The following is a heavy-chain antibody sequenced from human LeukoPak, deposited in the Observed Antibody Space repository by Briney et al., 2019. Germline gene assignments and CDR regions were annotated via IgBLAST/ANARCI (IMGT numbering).Heavy chain of an antibody. CDR2: ISGSGGST. V-gene: IGHV3-23*01. CDR1: GFTFSSYA. D-gene: IGHD3-3*01. CDR3: AKSAKGYDFWSGYGFDY. Sequence: TGGSLRLSCAASGFTFSSYAMSWVRQAPGKGLEWVSAISGSGGSTYYADSVKGRFTISRDNSKNTLYLQMNSLRAEDTAVYYCAKSAKGYDFWSGYGFDYWGQGTLVTVSS. J-gene: IGHJ4*02.